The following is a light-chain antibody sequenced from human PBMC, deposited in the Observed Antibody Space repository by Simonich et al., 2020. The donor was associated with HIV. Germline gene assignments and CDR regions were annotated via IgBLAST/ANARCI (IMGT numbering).Light chain of an antibody. CDR3: CSYAGSSTYV. Sequence: QSALTQPASVSGSPGQSITISCTGTSSVVESYNLVSWYQQHPGKAPKLMIYDVSKRPSGVSNRFSGSKSGNTASLTISGLQAEDEADYYCCSYAGSSTYVFGTGTKVTVL. V-gene: IGLV2-23*02. CDR1: SSVVESYNL. J-gene: IGLJ1*01. CDR2: DVS.